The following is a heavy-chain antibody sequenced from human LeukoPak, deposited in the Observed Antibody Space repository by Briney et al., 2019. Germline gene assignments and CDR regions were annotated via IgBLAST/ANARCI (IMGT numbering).Heavy chain of an antibody. CDR3: ARIPIVGATIDY. Sequence: SVKVSCKASGGTFISYAISWVRQAPGQGLEWMGGIIPIFGTANYAQKFQGRVTITADESTSTAYMELSSLRSDDTAVYYCARIPIVGATIDYWGQGTLVTVSS. CDR1: GGTFISYA. J-gene: IGHJ4*02. D-gene: IGHD1-26*01. V-gene: IGHV1-69*01. CDR2: IIPIFGTA.